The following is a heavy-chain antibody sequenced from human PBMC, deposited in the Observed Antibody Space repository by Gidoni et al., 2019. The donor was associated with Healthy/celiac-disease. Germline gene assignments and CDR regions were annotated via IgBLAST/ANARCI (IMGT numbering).Heavy chain of an antibody. D-gene: IGHD5-12*01. CDR2: ISYDGSNK. J-gene: IGHJ3*02. Sequence: QVQLVESGGGVVHAGRSLRRPWAASGFTFSSYGMHGVRQAPGKGLEWVAVISYDGSNKYYADSVKGRFTISRDNSKNTLYLQMNSLRAEDTAVYYCAKEDGYNRGAFDIWGQGTMVTVSS. V-gene: IGHV3-30*18. CDR3: AKEDGYNRGAFDI. CDR1: GFTFSSYG.